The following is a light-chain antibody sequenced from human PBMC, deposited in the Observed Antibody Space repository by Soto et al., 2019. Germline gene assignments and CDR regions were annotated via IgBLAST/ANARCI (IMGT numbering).Light chain of an antibody. J-gene: IGLJ2*01. CDR3: QSYDNSLSGVV. CDR1: SPNIGAGFA. Sequence: QSVLTQPPSVSGAPGQRVTVSCTGSSPNIGAGFAVYWYQQLPGTAPKLLIYDNNNRPSGVSDRFSGSKSGTSASLAITGLQAEDEADYYCQSYDNSLSGVVFGGGTKVTVL. CDR2: DNN. V-gene: IGLV1-40*01.